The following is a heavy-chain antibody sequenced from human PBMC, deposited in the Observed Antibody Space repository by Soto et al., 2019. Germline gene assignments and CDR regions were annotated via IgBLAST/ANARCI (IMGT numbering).Heavy chain of an antibody. D-gene: IGHD1-7*01. Sequence: KPGGSLRLSCAASGFTFSDYYMSWIRQAPGKGLEWVSYISSSGSTIYYADSVKGRFTISRDNAKNSLYLQMNSLRAEDTAVYYCARFPQLELPTLDYYYGMDVWGQGTTVTVS. V-gene: IGHV3-11*01. CDR2: ISSSGSTI. CDR1: GFTFSDYY. J-gene: IGHJ6*02. CDR3: ARFPQLELPTLDYYYGMDV.